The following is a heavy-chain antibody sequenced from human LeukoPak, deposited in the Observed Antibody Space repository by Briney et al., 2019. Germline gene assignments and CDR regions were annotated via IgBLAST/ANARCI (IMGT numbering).Heavy chain of an antibody. J-gene: IGHJ4*02. CDR2: IKSDGSST. V-gene: IGHV3-74*01. Sequence: GGSLRLSCAASGFTFSSYWMHWVRQAPGKGLVWVARIKSDGSSTSYADYVKGRFTISRDNAKNTLYLQMNSLRAEDTAVYYCARDPLRRFDYWGQGTLVTVSS. CDR3: ARDPLRRFDY. CDR1: GFTFSSYW.